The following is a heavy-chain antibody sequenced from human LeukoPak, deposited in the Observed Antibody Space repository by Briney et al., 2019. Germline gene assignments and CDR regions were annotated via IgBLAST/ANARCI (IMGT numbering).Heavy chain of an antibody. CDR3: TRQSENFSLDY. Sequence: GRSLRLSRAASGFIFSSYGMHWVRQAPGKGLEWVAIIWHDGSDKYYADSVKGRFTISRDNSKNTLYLQMNSLRAEDTAVYFCTRQSENFSLDYWGQGTLVTVSS. CDR1: GFIFSSYG. CDR2: IWHDGSDK. J-gene: IGHJ4*02. D-gene: IGHD3-3*01. V-gene: IGHV3-33*08.